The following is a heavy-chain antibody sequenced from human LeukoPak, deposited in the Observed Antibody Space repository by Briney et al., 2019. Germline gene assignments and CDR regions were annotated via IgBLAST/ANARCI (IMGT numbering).Heavy chain of an antibody. CDR2: IKQDGSEK. CDR1: GFTFSSYW. J-gene: IGHJ4*02. D-gene: IGHD4-17*01. V-gene: IGHV3-7*01. Sequence: GGSLRLSCAASGFTFSSYWMSWVRQAPGKGLEWVANIKQDGSEKYYVDSVKGRFTISRDNAKNSLYLQMNSLRAEDTDVYYCAREATVTIYSFDYWGQGTLVTVSS. CDR3: AREATVTIYSFDY.